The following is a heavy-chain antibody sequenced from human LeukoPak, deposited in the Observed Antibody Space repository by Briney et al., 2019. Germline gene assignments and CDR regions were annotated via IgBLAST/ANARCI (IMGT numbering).Heavy chain of an antibody. Sequence: SETLSLTCAVYGGSFSGYYWSWIRQPPGKGLEWIGEINHSGSTNYNPSLKSRVTISVDTSKNQFSLKLSSVTAADTAVYYCARGIGHYDFWSGYYTGMWFDPWGQGTLVTVSS. V-gene: IGHV4-34*01. CDR1: GGSFSGYY. CDR2: INHSGST. CDR3: ARGIGHYDFWSGYYTGMWFDP. J-gene: IGHJ5*02. D-gene: IGHD3-3*01.